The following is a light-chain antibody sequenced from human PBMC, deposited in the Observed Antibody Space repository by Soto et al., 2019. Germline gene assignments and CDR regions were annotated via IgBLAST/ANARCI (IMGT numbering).Light chain of an antibody. Sequence: AIRMTQSPSSLSASTGDRVTITCRASQGISSYLAWYQQKPGKAPKLLIYAASTLQSGVPSRFSGSGSGTDFTLTISCLQSEDFATYYXXXXYSTPPTFGGGTKVDIK. CDR1: QGISSY. J-gene: IGKJ4*01. CDR3: XXXYSTPPT. V-gene: IGKV1-8*01. CDR2: AAS.